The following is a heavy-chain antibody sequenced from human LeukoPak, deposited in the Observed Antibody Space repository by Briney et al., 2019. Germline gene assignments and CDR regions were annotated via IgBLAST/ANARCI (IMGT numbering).Heavy chain of an antibody. J-gene: IGHJ4*02. V-gene: IGHV3-23*01. CDR1: GFSFSTYA. Sequence: GGSLTLSCAASGFSFSTYAMSWVRETPARGLEWVSSLRGNDDTFYADSVKGRFTLSRDDSRNTVYLQLNNLRVEDTAVYYCAKANWVSNADAVSWGQGTVVTVSS. CDR3: AKANWVSNADAVS. CDR2: LRGNDDT. D-gene: IGHD1-1*01.